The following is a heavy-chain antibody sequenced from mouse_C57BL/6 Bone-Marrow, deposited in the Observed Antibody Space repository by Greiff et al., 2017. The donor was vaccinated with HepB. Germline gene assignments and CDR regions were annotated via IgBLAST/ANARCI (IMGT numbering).Heavy chain of an antibody. CDR2: IDPSDSYT. V-gene: IGHV1-59*01. CDR3: ARGGSSYRWYFDV. Sequence: VQLQQPGAELVRPGTSVKLSCKASGYTFTSYWMHWVKQRPGQGLEWIGVIDPSDSYTNYNQKFKGKATLTVDTSSSTAYMQLSSLTSEDSAVYYCARGGSSYRWYFDVWGTGTTVTVSS. CDR1: GYTFTSYW. J-gene: IGHJ1*03. D-gene: IGHD1-1*01.